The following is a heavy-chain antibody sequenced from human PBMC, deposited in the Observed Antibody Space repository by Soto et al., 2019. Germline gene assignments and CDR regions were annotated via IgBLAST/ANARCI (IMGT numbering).Heavy chain of an antibody. V-gene: IGHV3-49*03. CDR2: TRSKAYGGTT. CDR3: TRDHSYRRGVLYYFDY. J-gene: IGHJ4*02. D-gene: IGHD1-1*01. CDR1: GFTFGDYA. Sequence: GGSLRLSCTASGFTFGDYAMSWFRQAPGKGLEWVGFTRSKAYGGTTEYAASVKGRFTISRDDSKSIAYLQMNSLKTEDTAVYYCTRDHSYRRGVLYYFDYWGQGTLVTVSS.